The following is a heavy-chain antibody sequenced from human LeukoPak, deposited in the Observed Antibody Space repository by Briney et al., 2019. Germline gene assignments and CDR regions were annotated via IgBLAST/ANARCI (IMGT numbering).Heavy chain of an antibody. CDR2: IYHSGST. Sequence: SETLSLTCAVSGYSISSGYYWGWIRQPPGKGLEWIGRIYHSGSTYYNPSLKSRVTISVDTSKNQFSLKLSSVTAADTAVYYCARPYSGRFDYWGQGTLVTVSS. V-gene: IGHV4-38-2*01. J-gene: IGHJ4*02. D-gene: IGHD1-26*01. CDR3: ARPYSGRFDY. CDR1: GYSISSGYY.